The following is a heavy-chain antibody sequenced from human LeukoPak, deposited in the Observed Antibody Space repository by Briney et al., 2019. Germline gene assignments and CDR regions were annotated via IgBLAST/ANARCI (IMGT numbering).Heavy chain of an antibody. V-gene: IGHV3-21*04. CDR2: VSSRSSFI. CDR3: AKVSSTWSRGYFQH. D-gene: IGHD6-13*01. CDR1: GFTFSPYS. J-gene: IGHJ1*01. Sequence: GGSLRLSCAASGFTFSPYSMNWVRQAPGKGLEWVSLVSSRSSFINYADSVKGRFIISRDDAKNSLYLQMNSLRAEDMALYYCAKVSSTWSRGYFQHWGQGTLVTVSS.